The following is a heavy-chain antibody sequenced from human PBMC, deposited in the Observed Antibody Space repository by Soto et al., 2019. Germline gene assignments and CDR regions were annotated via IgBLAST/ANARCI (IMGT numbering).Heavy chain of an antibody. CDR3: ATYYYDDSGPTNWFDP. J-gene: IGHJ5*02. D-gene: IGHD3-22*01. Sequence: SETLSLTCTVSGGSISSYYWTWIRQPPGKGLEWIGEINHSGSTNYNPSLKSRVTMSVDTSKNQFSLKLSSVTAADTAVYYCATYYYDDSGPTNWFDPSGQGTLVPV. CDR2: INHSGST. CDR1: GGSISSYY. V-gene: IGHV4-34*01.